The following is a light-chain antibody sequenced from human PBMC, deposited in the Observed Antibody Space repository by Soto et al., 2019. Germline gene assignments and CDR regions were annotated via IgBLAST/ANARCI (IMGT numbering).Light chain of an antibody. CDR2: DAS. CDR1: QSINTW. J-gene: IGKJ1*01. Sequence: IQMTQSPSTLSASIGDTVTITCRASQSINTWLAWYQRKPGKAPKLLIYDASSLRSGVPSRFSGSGSGTEITLTISSLQPEDVATYYCQKYNSAPLPFGQGTKVDIK. CDR3: QKYNSAPLP. V-gene: IGKV1-5*01.